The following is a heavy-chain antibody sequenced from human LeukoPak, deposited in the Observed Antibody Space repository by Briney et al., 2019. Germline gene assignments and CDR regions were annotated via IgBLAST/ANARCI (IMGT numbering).Heavy chain of an antibody. CDR1: GGSISGYY. J-gene: IGHJ4*02. CDR3: ARLGDSSSSNYFDS. V-gene: IGHV4-59*01. D-gene: IGHD6-13*01. CDR2: IYYSGST. Sequence: PSETLSLTCTVSGGSISGYYWSWLRQPPGKGLECIGYIYYSGSTNYNPSLKSRVTMSVDTSKNQFSLKLTSVTAADTAVYYCARLGDSSSSNYFDSWGQGTLVTVSS.